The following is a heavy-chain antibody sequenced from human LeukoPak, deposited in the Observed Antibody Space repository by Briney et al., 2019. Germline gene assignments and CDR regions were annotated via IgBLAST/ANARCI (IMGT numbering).Heavy chain of an antibody. V-gene: IGHV1-69*13. CDR3: ARDRGGVTFGGVIINDAFDI. D-gene: IGHD3-16*02. CDR2: IIPIFGTA. CDR1: GYTFTSYY. Sequence: SVKVSCKASGYTFTSYYMHWVRQAPGQGLEWMGGIIPIFGTANYAQKFQGRVTITADESTSTAYMELSSLRSEDTAVYYCARDRGGVTFGGVIINDAFDIWGQGTMVTVSS. J-gene: IGHJ3*02.